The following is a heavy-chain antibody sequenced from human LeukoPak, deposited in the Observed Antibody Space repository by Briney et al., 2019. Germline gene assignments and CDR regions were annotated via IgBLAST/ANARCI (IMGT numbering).Heavy chain of an antibody. Sequence: ASVKVSCKASGYTFTSYDINWVRQATGRGLEWMGWMNPNSGNTGYAQKFQGRVTTTRNTSISTAYMELSSLRSEDTAVYYCARGYYDSSGYYCYWGQGTLVTVSS. CDR2: MNPNSGNT. CDR3: ARGYYDSSGYYCY. CDR1: GYTFTSYD. D-gene: IGHD3-22*01. V-gene: IGHV1-8*01. J-gene: IGHJ4*02.